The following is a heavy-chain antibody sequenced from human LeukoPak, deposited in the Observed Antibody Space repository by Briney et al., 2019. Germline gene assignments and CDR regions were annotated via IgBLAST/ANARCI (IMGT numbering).Heavy chain of an antibody. V-gene: IGHV3-33*06. D-gene: IGHD6-13*01. Sequence: GRSLRLSCAASGFTFSSYGMHWVRQAPGKGLEWVAVIWYDGSNKYYADSVKGRFTISRDNSKNTLYLQMNSLRAEDTAVYYCANEYSSSWPVGIDYWGQGTLVTVSS. CDR3: ANEYSSSWPVGIDY. CDR1: GFTFSSYG. CDR2: IWYDGSNK. J-gene: IGHJ4*02.